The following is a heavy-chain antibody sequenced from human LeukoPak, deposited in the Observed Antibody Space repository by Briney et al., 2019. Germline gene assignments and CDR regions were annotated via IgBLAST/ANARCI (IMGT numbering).Heavy chain of an antibody. D-gene: IGHD2-2*01. J-gene: IGHJ4*02. CDR3: AKGGCSSTTCLVDY. CDR1: GFTFSSYA. V-gene: IGHV3-23*01. CDR2: ISGSDVST. Sequence: GGSLRLFCAASGFTFSSYAMFWVRQAPGKGLEWVSAISGSDVSTYYADSVKGRFTISRDNSKSTLYLQMHSLRAEDTAIYYCAKGGCSSTTCLVDYWGQGTLVPVSS.